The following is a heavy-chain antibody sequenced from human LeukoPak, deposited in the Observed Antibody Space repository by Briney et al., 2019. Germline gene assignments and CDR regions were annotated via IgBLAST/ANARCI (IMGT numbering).Heavy chain of an antibody. V-gene: IGHV4-30-2*01. CDR3: ARDHIAVGTVDKKDALDF. J-gene: IGHJ3*01. D-gene: IGHD6-19*01. CDR1: GGSVDSSDYY. CDR2: ISHTGGT. Sequence: PSQTLSLTCTVSGGSVDSSDYYWSWIRQPPGKGLEWIGYISHTGGTYYNSSLMSRVTISVDKSKNQFFLNLRSVTAADTAVYFCARDHIAVGTVDKKDALDFWGQGREATVSS.